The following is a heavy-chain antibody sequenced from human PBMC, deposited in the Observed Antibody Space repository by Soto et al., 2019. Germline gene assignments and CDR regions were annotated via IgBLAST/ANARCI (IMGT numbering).Heavy chain of an antibody. CDR2: IYPGDSDT. CDR3: ARLGDCSGGSCFSRYYYHGMDV. Sequence: GESLKISCKGSGYSFTSYWIGWVRQMPGKGLEWMGIIYPGDSDTRYSPSFQGQVTISADKSISTAYLQWSSLKASDTATYYCARLGDCSGGSCFSRYYYHGMDVWGQGTTVTVSS. J-gene: IGHJ6*02. CDR1: GYSFTSYW. V-gene: IGHV5-51*01. D-gene: IGHD2-15*01.